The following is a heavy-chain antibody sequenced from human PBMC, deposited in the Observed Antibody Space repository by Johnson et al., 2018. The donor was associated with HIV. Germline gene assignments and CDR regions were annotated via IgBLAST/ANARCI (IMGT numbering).Heavy chain of an antibody. J-gene: IGHJ3*02. Sequence: QVQLVESGGGVVQPGGSLRLSCAASGFTFDDYGMSWVRQAPGKGLEWVAFIRYDGSYKNYVDSAKGRFTISRDNSKNTLYLQMNSLRAEDTAVYYCATSTASDALDIWGQGTMVTVSS. CDR3: ATSTASDALDI. D-gene: IGHD1-1*01. CDR1: GFTFDDYG. V-gene: IGHV3-30*02. CDR2: IRYDGSYK.